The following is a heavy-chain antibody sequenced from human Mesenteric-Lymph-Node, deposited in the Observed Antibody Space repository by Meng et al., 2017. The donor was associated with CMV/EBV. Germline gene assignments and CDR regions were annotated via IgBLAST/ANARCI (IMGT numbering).Heavy chain of an antibody. CDR2: IYYSST. CDR1: GGSVSSGSYY. D-gene: IGHD3-22*01. V-gene: IGHV4-61*01. CDR3: ARAARGSAGYYSP. Sequence: SETLSLTCTVSGGSVSSGSYYWSWIRQPPGKRLEWIGYIYYSSTNYNPSLKSRVTISTDTTKNQFSLQLSSVTAADSAAYYCARAARGSAGYYSPWGQGALVTVSS. J-gene: IGHJ5*02.